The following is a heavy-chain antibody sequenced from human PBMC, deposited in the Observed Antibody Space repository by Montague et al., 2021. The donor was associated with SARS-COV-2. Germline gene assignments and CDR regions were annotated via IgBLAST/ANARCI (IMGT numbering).Heavy chain of an antibody. V-gene: IGHV6-1*01. CDR1: GDSVSRNNPA. Sequence: CAISGDSVSRNNPAWNWIRQSLSRGLEWLGGTYYGSSWNTDYAVSVKSRITISPDTSKNQFSLHLNSVTPEDTAVYYCARGWNYAFDIWSQGTMVTVSS. J-gene: IGHJ3*02. D-gene: IGHD1-7*01. CDR2: TYYGSSWNT. CDR3: ARGWNYAFDI.